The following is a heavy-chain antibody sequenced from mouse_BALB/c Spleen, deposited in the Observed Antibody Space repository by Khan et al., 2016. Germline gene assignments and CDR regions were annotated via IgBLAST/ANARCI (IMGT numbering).Heavy chain of an antibody. J-gene: IGHJ2*01. V-gene: IGHV14-4*02. CDR2: IDPENGDT. CDR1: VFNIKDYY. Sequence: VQLQQSGAELVRSGASVKLSCTASVFNIKDYYMHWVKQRPEQGLEWTGWIDPENGDTEYAPKFQGKATMTADTSSNAAYLQFSSLTSEDSAVYYCNAIYYGSDVYFDYWGQGTTLTVSS. CDR3: NAIYYGSDVYFDY. D-gene: IGHD1-1*01.